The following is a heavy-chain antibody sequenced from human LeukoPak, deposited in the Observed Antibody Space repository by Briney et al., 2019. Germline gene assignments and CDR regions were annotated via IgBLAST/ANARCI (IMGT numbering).Heavy chain of an antibody. J-gene: IGHJ4*02. Sequence: SETLSLTCAVYGGSFSGYYWSWIRQPPGKGLEWIGEINHSGNTNYNPSLKSRVTISVDTSKNQFSLKLSSVTAADTAVYYCARGAGRGLLKNIDYWGQGTLVTVSS. D-gene: IGHD2-15*01. CDR1: GGSFSGYY. CDR2: INHSGNT. CDR3: ARGAGRGLLKNIDY. V-gene: IGHV4-34*01.